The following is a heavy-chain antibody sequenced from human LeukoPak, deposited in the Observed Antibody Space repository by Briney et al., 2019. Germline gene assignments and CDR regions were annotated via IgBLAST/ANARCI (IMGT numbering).Heavy chain of an antibody. CDR1: GYTFTGYY. D-gene: IGHD6-19*01. CDR2: INPNSGGT. V-gene: IGHV1-2*02. CDR3: AREFGRIAVAGTPEYYFDY. J-gene: IGHJ4*02. Sequence: ASVKVSCKASGYTFTGYYMHWVRQAPGQGLEWMGWINPNSGGTNYAQKFQGRVTMTRDTSISTAYMELRSLRSDDTAVYYCAREFGRIAVAGTPEYYFDYWGQGALVTVSS.